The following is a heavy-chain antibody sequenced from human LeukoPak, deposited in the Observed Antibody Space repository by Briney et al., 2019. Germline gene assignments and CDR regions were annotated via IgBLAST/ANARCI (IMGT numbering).Heavy chain of an antibody. Sequence: ASVKVSCKASGYTFTSYYMHWVRQAPGQGLEWMGWINPNSGGTNYAQKFQGRVTMTRDTSISTAYMELSRLRSDDTAVYYCARELTYYDFWSGSRRWFDHWGQGTLVTVSS. J-gene: IGHJ5*02. CDR1: GYTFTSYY. CDR2: INPNSGGT. D-gene: IGHD3-3*01. CDR3: ARELTYYDFWSGSRRWFDH. V-gene: IGHV1-2*02.